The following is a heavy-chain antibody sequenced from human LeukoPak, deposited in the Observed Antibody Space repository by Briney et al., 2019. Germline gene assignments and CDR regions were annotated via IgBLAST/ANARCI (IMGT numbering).Heavy chain of an antibody. V-gene: IGHV7-4-1*02. CDR1: GYTFSSYT. D-gene: IGHD1-26*01. Sequence: ASVKVSCKASGYTFSSYTMNWVRQAPGQGLEWMGWINTNTGNPTYAQDYTGRFVFSLDTSVSTTYLRISRLKAEDTAVYYCASGPSYSGSNEYFDSWGQGTLVTVSS. J-gene: IGHJ4*02. CDR3: ASGPSYSGSNEYFDS. CDR2: INTNTGNP.